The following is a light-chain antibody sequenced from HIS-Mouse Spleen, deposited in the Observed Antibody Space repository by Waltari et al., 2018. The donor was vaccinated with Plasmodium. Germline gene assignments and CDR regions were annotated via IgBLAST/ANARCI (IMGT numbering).Light chain of an antibody. J-gene: IGKJ1*01. CDR2: KAS. Sequence: DIQMTQSPSTLSASVGDRVTITCRASQSISSRLAWYQQKPGKAPKRLLYKASSLESGVPSRFSGIGSGTEFTLTISSLQPDDFATYYCQQYNSYSWTFGQGTKVEIK. V-gene: IGKV1-5*03. CDR3: QQYNSYSWT. CDR1: QSISSR.